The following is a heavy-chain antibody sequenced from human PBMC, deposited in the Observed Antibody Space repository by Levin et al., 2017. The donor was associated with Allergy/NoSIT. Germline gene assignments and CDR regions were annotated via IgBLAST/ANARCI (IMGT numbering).Heavy chain of an antibody. V-gene: IGHV5-51*01. Sequence: GGSLRLSCQGSGYSFSSYWIVWVRQMPGKGLEWMGIIYPSDSDTRYSPSFQGQVTISADNSVNTAYLQWSSLKASDTAIYYCARRMVPAARATIMDIWGRGSTVTVCS. CDR3: ARRMVPAARATIMDI. CDR1: GYSFSSYW. CDR2: IYPSDSDT. J-gene: IGHJ6*02. D-gene: IGHD2-2*01.